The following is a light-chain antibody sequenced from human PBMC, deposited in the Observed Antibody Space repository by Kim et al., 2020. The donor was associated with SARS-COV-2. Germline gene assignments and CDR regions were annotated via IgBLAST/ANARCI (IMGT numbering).Light chain of an antibody. CDR1: ETMSYNH. V-gene: IGKV3-20*01. CDR2: GAG. CDR3: QQYASPLIT. Sequence: LSPGERATRSCRASETMSYNHLGGYQQNPGQPPRLLIYGAGNRATGIPDRFSGSGSVKDFTLTISRLEPEDFAVYYCQQYASPLITFGGGTKVDIK. J-gene: IGKJ4*01.